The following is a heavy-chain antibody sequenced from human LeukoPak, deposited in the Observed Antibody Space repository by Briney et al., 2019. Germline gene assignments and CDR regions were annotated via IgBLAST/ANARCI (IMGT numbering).Heavy chain of an antibody. CDR2: IKSRTDGGTT. CDR1: GFTFSSAW. Sequence: GGSLRLSCPGSGFTFSSAWMTWVRQIPGKGLDWVGHIKSRTDGGTTDYAAPVKGRFTISRDDSKNTVYLQMNSLKAADSAVYFCATEFYSNGYNFWGQGTLVIVSS. CDR3: ATEFYSNGYNF. V-gene: IGHV3-15*01. D-gene: IGHD5-24*01. J-gene: IGHJ4*02.